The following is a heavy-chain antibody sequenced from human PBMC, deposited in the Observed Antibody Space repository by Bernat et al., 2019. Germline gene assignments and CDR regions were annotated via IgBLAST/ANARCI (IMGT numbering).Heavy chain of an antibody. CDR2: IINNGGNT. Sequence: VQLVESGGGLVQPGGSLRLSCSASGFSFSIYAMHWVRQAPGKGLEYVSAIINNGGNTYYADSVKGRFTISRDNSKNTLYLQMNSLRAEDTAVYYCAKKYCSSITCYHDYWGQGTLVTVSS. CDR3: AKKYCSSITCYHDY. D-gene: IGHD2/OR15-2a*01. CDR1: GFSFSIYA. J-gene: IGHJ4*02. V-gene: IGHV3-64*04.